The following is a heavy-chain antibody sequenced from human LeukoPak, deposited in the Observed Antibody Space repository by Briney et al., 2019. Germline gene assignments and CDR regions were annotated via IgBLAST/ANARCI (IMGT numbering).Heavy chain of an antibody. CDR3: ARGPVLRFLEWLSDHYFDH. Sequence: ASVKVSCKASGGTFSSYAISWVRQAPGQGLEWMGGIIPIFGTANYAQKFQGRVAITADESTSTAYMELSSLRSEDTAVYYCARGPVLRFLEWLSDHYFDHWGQGTLVTVSS. CDR1: GGTFSSYA. J-gene: IGHJ4*02. V-gene: IGHV1-69*13. D-gene: IGHD3-3*01. CDR2: IIPIFGTA.